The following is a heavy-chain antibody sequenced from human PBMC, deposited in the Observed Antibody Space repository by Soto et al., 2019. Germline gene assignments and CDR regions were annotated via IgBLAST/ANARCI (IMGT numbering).Heavy chain of an antibody. CDR2: IYHTRST. D-gene: IGHD3-3*01. Sequence: PSETLSLTCAVSSALISSSNWWNWVRQPPGKGLEWIGEIYHTRSTNYNPSLKGRVTISVDKSKNQFYLKLNSVTAADTAVYYCARVHDFWSGYPPYMDVWGKGTTVTVSS. J-gene: IGHJ6*03. CDR1: SALISSSNW. CDR3: ARVHDFWSGYPPYMDV. V-gene: IGHV4-4*02.